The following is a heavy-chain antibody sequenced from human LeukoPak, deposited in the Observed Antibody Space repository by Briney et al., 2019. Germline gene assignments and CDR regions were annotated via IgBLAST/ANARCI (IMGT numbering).Heavy chain of an antibody. CDR1: GFTFNTYW. CDR2: IKQDGSGK. J-gene: IGHJ4*02. Sequence: PGGSLRLSCAASGFTFNTYWMIWVRQAPGKGLEWVANIKQDGSGKYYVDSVEGRFTISRDNAKNSLYLQMDSLRAEDTAVYYCARERYSGTIRRGDYFDYWGQGTLVTVSS. V-gene: IGHV3-7*01. CDR3: ARERYSGTIRRGDYFDY. D-gene: IGHD1-26*01.